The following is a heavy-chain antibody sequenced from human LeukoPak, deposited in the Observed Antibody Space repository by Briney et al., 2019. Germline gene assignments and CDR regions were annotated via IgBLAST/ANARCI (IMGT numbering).Heavy chain of an antibody. Sequence: SETLSLTCAVYGGSFSGYYWSWIRQPPGKGLEWIGYIYHSGSTYYNPSLKSRVTISVDRSKNQFSLKLSSVTAADTAVYYCARGGTMVRGVIRNWFDPWGQGTLVTVSS. D-gene: IGHD3-10*01. J-gene: IGHJ5*02. V-gene: IGHV4-34*01. CDR3: ARGGTMVRGVIRNWFDP. CDR2: IYHSGST. CDR1: GGSFSGYY.